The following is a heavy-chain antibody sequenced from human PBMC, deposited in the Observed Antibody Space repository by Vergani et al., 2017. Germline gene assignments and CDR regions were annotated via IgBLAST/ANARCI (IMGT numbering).Heavy chain of an antibody. Sequence: QVQLQQWGGGLLKPSETLSLTCVVNGGSFTSYHWTWIRQSPGEGLEWVGDIDHTGRPDYNPSLKSRLTMSVDKPRNQFSLTLNSVTATDTAIYFCARVITETNGHLYYYYYMDVWGQGTAVTVS. J-gene: IGHJ6*03. CDR1: GGSFTSYH. CDR2: IDHTGRP. D-gene: IGHD4-11*01. CDR3: ARVITETNGHLYYYYYMDV. V-gene: IGHV4-34*01.